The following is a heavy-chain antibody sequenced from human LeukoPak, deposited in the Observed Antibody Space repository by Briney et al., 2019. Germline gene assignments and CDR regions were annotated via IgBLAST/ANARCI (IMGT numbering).Heavy chain of an antibody. V-gene: IGHV3-23*01. D-gene: IGHD2-15*01. J-gene: IGHJ5*02. CDR2: IRGSGGST. Sequence: GGSLRLSCAASGFTFSSYAMNWVRPAPGKGREWVSAIRGSGGSTYYADSVKGRFTISRDNSKNTLYLQMNRLRAEDTAVYYCAKDGYCSGGSCYEATNWFDPWGQGTLVTVSS. CDR3: AKDGYCSGGSCYEATNWFDP. CDR1: GFTFSSYA.